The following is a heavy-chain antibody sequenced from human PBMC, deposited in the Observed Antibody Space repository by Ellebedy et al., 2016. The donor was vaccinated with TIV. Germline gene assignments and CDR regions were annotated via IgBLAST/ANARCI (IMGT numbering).Heavy chain of an antibody. CDR2: INPSGGST. CDR3: ARDRGKGAVVGVAPMFPTANYFYGMDV. J-gene: IGHJ6*02. D-gene: IGHD2-15*01. Sequence: ASVKVSCXASGYTFTSYHMHWVRQAPGQGLEWMGIINPSGGSTRYAQKFQGRVTMTRDTSTGTVYMDLSSLRSEDTAVYYCARDRGKGAVVGVAPMFPTANYFYGMDVWGQGTTVTVS. CDR1: GYTFTSYH. V-gene: IGHV1-46*01.